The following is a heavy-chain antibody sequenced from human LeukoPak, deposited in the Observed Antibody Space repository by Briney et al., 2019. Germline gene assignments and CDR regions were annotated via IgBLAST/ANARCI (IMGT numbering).Heavy chain of an antibody. J-gene: IGHJ4*02. CDR1: GGSFSRSSYY. Sequence: SETLSLTCTVSGGSFSRSSYYWGWIRQPPGKGLEWIGSMYYSGSTYYNQSLKSRVTVSVDTSKNQFSLKLTSVTAADTAVYYCARAGSRSLQAFDYWGQGTLVTVSA. D-gene: IGHD1-26*01. CDR3: ARAGSRSLQAFDY. V-gene: IGHV4-39*01. CDR2: MYYSGST.